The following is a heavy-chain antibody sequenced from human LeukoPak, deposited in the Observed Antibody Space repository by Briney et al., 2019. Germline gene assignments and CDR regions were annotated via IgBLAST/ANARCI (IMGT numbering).Heavy chain of an antibody. CDR3: ARRPSSADTTPFDY. CDR1: GGSISSSSYY. Sequence: SETLSLTCTVSGGSISSSSYYWGWIRQPPGKGLEWIGSIYYSGSTYYNPSLKSRVTISVDTSKNQFSLKLSSVTAADTAVYYCARRPSSADTTPFDYWGQGTVVTVSS. D-gene: IGHD6-19*01. V-gene: IGHV4-39*01. CDR2: IYYSGST. J-gene: IGHJ4*02.